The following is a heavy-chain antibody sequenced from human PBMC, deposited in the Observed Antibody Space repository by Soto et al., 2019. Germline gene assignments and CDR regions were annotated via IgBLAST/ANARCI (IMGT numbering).Heavy chain of an antibody. CDR2: ITADNGNT. Sequence: QVHLVQSGAEVKKPGASVKVSCKASGYTLTSYGINWVRQAPGQGLEWMGWITADNGNTKYEQKIQGRATMTTDTSTSTAYMYLRSLKSDGTAVYYCARATASHYYYFDYWGQGTLVTVSS. J-gene: IGHJ4*02. CDR1: GYTLTSYG. V-gene: IGHV1-18*01. CDR3: ARATASHYYYFDY. D-gene: IGHD3-10*01.